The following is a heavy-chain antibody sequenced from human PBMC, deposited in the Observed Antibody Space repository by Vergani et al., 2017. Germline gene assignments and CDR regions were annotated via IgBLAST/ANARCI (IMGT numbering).Heavy chain of an antibody. V-gene: IGHV4-61*02. J-gene: IGHJ4*02. CDR1: GGSISSGSYY. CDR3: ARGSLYSSSYYQFDY. D-gene: IGHD6-6*01. Sequence: QVQLQESGPGLVKPSQTLSLTCTVSGGSISSGSYYWSWIRQPAGKGLEWIGRIYTSGSTNYNPSLKSRVTISVDTSKNQFSLKLSSVTAADTAVYYCARGSLYSSSYYQFDYWGQGTLVTVSS. CDR2: IYTSGST.